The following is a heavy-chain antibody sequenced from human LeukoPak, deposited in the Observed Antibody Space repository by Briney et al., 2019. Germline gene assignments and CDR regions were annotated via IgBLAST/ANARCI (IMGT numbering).Heavy chain of an antibody. CDR3: ARVRYYYGSGSYYNY. D-gene: IGHD3-10*01. CDR2: INPNSGGT. J-gene: IGHJ4*02. Sequence: ASVKVSCKASGYTFTGYYMHWVRQAPGQGLEWMGWINPNSGGTNYAQKFQGRVTMTRDTSISTAYMELSRLRSDDTAVYYCARVRYYYGSGSYYNYWGQGTLVTVSS. CDR1: GYTFTGYY. V-gene: IGHV1-2*02.